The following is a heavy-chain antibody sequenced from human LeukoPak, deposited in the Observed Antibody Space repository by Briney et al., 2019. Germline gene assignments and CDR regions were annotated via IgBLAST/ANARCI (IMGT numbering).Heavy chain of an antibody. J-gene: IGHJ4*02. CDR2: LNPNSDNT. V-gene: IGHV1-8*01. Sequence: ASVKVSCKPSGYTFTTYDINWVRQATGQGLEWMGWLNPNSDNTASAQSFQDRLTLTRNTSISTVYMELSSLRSEDTAIYYCGRAGSHDRQTIDFWGQGTLVSVSS. CDR1: GYTFTTYD. D-gene: IGHD1-26*01. CDR3: GRAGSHDRQTIDF.